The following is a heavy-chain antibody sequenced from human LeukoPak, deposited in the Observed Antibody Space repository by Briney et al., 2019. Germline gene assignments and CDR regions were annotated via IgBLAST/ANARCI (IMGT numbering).Heavy chain of an antibody. J-gene: IGHJ6*04. V-gene: IGHV1-58*01. Sequence: TSVTVSCKASGFTFTSSAVQWVRQARGQRLEWIGWIVVGSGNTNYAQKFQERVTITRDMSTSTAYMELSSLRSEDTAVYYCAADPYYYYGMDVWGKGTTVTVSS. CDR3: AADPYYYYGMDV. CDR1: GFTFTSSA. CDR2: IVVGSGNT.